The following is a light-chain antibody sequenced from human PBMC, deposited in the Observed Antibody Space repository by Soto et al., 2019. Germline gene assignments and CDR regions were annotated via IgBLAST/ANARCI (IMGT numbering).Light chain of an antibody. J-gene: IGLJ1*01. Sequence: QSVLTQPASVPGSPGQSITISCTGTNNLVSWYQQHPGKAPKVVVYEGTKRPSGVSNRFSGSNSGGTASLTISGLQAKDEASYFRCAYVGARSYVFGPGTKVTVL. CDR1: NNL. V-gene: IGLV2-23*01. CDR3: CAYVGARSYV. CDR2: EGT.